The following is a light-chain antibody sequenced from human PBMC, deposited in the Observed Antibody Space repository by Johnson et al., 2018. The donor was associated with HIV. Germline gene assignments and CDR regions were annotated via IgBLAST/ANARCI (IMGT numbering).Light chain of an antibody. CDR3: ATWDRSLTIGGV. Sequence: QSVLTQPPSVSAAPGQKVTVSCSGSSSNIGSNDVSWYQQFPGAAPKLLIYENNRRPSGIPDRFSGSKSGTSATLGITGLQTGDEADYYCATWDRSLTIGGVFGNGTKVNVL. CDR1: SSNIGSND. CDR2: ENN. V-gene: IGLV1-51*02. J-gene: IGLJ1*01.